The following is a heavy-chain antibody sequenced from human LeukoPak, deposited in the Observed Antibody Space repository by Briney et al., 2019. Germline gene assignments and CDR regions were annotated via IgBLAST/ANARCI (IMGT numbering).Heavy chain of an antibody. V-gene: IGHV3-15*01. Sequence: PGGSLRLSCAASRFTFSNAWMNWVRQAPGKGLAWVGRIKSKVDGKTTDYAAPVKGRFTISRDDSNNMVYLQMNSLKIEDTAVYYCAIDEPNYAPYDFDYWGQGTLVTVSS. CDR2: IKSKVDGKTT. D-gene: IGHD4/OR15-4a*01. CDR3: AIDEPNYAPYDFDY. CDR1: RFTFSNAW. J-gene: IGHJ4*02.